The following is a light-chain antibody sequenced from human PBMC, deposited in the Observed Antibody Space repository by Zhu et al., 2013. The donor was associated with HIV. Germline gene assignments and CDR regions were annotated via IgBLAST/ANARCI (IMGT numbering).Light chain of an antibody. CDR3: QQYSSYPWT. J-gene: IGKJ1*01. CDR1: QSISSR. V-gene: IGKV1-5*01. CDR2: DAS. Sequence: DIQMTQSPSTLSASVGDRVTITCRASQSISSRLAWYQQKPGKAPKLLIYDASSLESGVPSRFSGSGSGTEFTLTINSLQPDDFATYYCQQYSSYPWTFGQGTTVEIK.